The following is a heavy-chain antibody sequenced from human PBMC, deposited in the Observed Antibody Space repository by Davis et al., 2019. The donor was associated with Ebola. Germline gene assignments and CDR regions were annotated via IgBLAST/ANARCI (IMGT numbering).Heavy chain of an antibody. Sequence: ASVKVSCTTSGYAFDSFDINWVRQASGQGPVWVGWMNPKSGKTGSTDNFRGRVTFTSDTSTSTAYMELSSLTSDDTAVYYCARGYGGDPGSVCWGQGTLVTVSS. CDR1: GYAFDSFD. J-gene: IGHJ4*02. D-gene: IGHD4-23*01. CDR2: MNPKSGKT. V-gene: IGHV1-8*01. CDR3: ARGYGGDPGSVC.